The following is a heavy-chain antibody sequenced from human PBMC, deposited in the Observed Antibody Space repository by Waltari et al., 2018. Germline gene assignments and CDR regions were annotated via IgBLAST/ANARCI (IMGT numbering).Heavy chain of an antibody. V-gene: IGHV3-49*04. CDR2: IRSKAYGGTT. CDR3: TRDNWFDP. Sequence: EVQLLESGGGLVQPGGSLRLSCAASGFTFSSYAMSWVRQAPGKGLEWVGFIRSKAYGGTTEYAASVKGRFTISRDDSKSIAYLQMNSLKTEDTAVYYCTRDNWFDPWGQGTLVTVSS. CDR1: GFTFSSYA. J-gene: IGHJ5*02.